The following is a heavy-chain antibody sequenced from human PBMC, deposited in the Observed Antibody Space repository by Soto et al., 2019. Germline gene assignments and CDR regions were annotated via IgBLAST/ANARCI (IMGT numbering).Heavy chain of an antibody. CDR2: IIPVFGTS. V-gene: IGHV1-69*06. D-gene: IGHD6-25*01. Sequence: QVQLVQSGAEVKKPGSSVKVSCKASGGTFSSSAISWVRQAPGQGLEWMGAIIPVFGTSHYAQKFQGRVKITADNPTSTAYMELSRLRSEDKAVYYCPRERPERGKDVWGQGTTVTVSS. CDR1: GGTFSSSA. CDR3: PRERPERGKDV. J-gene: IGHJ6*02.